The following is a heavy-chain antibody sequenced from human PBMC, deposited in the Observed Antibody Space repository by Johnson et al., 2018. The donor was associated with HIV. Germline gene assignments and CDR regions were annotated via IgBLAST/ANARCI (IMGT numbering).Heavy chain of an antibody. J-gene: IGHJ3*02. D-gene: IGHD3-16*01. V-gene: IGHV3-30*05. CDR2: ISYDGSNK. CDR1: GLSFSNFG. CDR3: AREGPVPGGDAFDI. Sequence: QEKLVESGGGVVQPGKSVTLSCVGSGLSFSNFGIHWVRQAPGKGPEWVAVISYDGSNKYYAHSVKGRFTISRDNARSTLYLQMNSLRPEGTAVYYCAREGPVPGGDAFDIWGQGTMVIVSS.